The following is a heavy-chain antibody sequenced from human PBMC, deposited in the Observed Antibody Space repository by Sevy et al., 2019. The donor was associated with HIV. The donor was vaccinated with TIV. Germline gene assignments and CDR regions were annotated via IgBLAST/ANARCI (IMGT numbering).Heavy chain of an antibody. CDR1: GGSISSYY. Sequence: SETLSLTCTVSGGSISSYYWSWIRQPPGKGLEWIGYIYYSGSTIYNPSLKSRVTISVDTSKNQFSLKLSSVTAADTAVYYCARLGYDSRGSVNWFDPWGQGTLVTVSS. V-gene: IGHV4-59*12. D-gene: IGHD3-22*01. CDR2: IYYSGST. J-gene: IGHJ5*02. CDR3: ARLGYDSRGSVNWFDP.